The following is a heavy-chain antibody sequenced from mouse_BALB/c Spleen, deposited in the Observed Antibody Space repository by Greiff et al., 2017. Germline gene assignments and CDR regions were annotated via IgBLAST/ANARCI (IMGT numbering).Heavy chain of an antibody. V-gene: IGHV3-2*02. CDR3: ARFRGYDESYYAMDY. CDR2: ISYSGST. Sequence: QFPGNKLEWMGYISYSGSTSYNPSLKSRISITRDTSKNQFFLQLNSVTTEDTATYYCARFRGYDESYYAMDYWGQGTSVTVSS. D-gene: IGHD2-14*01. J-gene: IGHJ4*01.